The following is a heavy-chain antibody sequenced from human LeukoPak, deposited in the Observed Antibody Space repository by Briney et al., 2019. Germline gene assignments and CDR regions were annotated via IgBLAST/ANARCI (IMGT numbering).Heavy chain of an antibody. D-gene: IGHD4-23*01. Sequence: SETLSLTCTVFGGSINSDAYYWDWIRHSPGKGLEWIGNVHSSGSTYYTPSLRGRVTISVDTSRNQFSLKLRSVTAADTAVYYCANHLSRGGVDAEYFQHWGQGTLVTVSS. CDR2: VHSSGST. J-gene: IGHJ1*01. CDR1: GGSINSDAYY. CDR3: ANHLSRGGVDAEYFQH. V-gene: IGHV4-39*01.